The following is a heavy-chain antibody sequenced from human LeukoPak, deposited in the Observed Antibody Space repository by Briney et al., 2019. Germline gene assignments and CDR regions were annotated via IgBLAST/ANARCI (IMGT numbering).Heavy chain of an antibody. CDR2: ISNSGDYI. CDR3: ARGTLATVNFDS. V-gene: IGHV3-21*01. J-gene: IGHJ4*02. D-gene: IGHD4-11*01. Sequence: VGSLRLSFAASGFTFSSYTLDWVRQAPGKGLEWVSSISNSGDYIYYADSMKGRFTISRDNAKNSLYLQMNSLRAEDTAVYYCARGTLATVNFDSWGGGTVDSVPS. CDR1: GFTFSSYT.